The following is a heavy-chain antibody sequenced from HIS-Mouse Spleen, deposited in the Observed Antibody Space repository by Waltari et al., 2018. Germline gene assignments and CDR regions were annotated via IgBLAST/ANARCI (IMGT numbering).Heavy chain of an antibody. J-gene: IGHJ3*02. CDR2: MNTNSGNT. CDR1: GYTFTSYD. D-gene: IGHD2-15*01. Sequence: QVQLVQSGAEVKKPGASVKVSCSASGYTFTSYDINWVRQATGQGLEWMGWMNTNSGNTGYAQKFQGRVTMTRNTSISTAYMELSSLRSEDTAVYYCARWEYCSGGSCQSAFDIWGQGTMVTVSS. CDR3: ARWEYCSGGSCQSAFDI. V-gene: IGHV1-8*01.